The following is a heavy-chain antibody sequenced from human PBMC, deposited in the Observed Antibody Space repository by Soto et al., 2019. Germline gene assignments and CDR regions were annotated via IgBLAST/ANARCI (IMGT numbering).Heavy chain of an antibody. J-gene: IGHJ6*02. CDR3: TTQGFGGLHGLVDV. CDR1: GASISSSSYY. Sequence: PSETLSLTCTVSGASISSSSYYWGWIRQPPGKGLEWIGSIYYSGSTNYDPSLKSRVTISVDTSKNQFSLKLTSVTAADTAVYYCTTQGFGGLHGLVDVWGQGTTVTVSS. CDR2: IYYSGST. V-gene: IGHV4-39*03. D-gene: IGHD3-10*01.